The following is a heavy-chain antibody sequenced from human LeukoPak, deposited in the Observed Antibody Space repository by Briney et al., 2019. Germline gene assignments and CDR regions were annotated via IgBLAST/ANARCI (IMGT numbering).Heavy chain of an antibody. CDR1: GYTFTGYY. CDR3: ARDDALVATGSLDY. CDR2: INPNSGGT. Sequence: ASVKVSCKASGYTFTGYYMHWVRQAPGQGLEWMGWINPNSGGTNYAQKFQGRVTMTTDTSTSTAYMELRSLRSDDTAVYYCARDDALVATGSLDYWGQGTLVTVSS. V-gene: IGHV1-2*02. J-gene: IGHJ4*02. D-gene: IGHD5-12*01.